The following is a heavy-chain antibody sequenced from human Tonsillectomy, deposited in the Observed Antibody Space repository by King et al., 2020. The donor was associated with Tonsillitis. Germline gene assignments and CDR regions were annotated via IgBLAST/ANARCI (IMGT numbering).Heavy chain of an antibody. V-gene: IGHV3-30*18. CDR2: ISFDGRNK. CDR3: AKDSGFDTTGYYFNYYYGMDV. D-gene: IGHD3-22*01. CDR1: GFTFSTYG. Sequence: VQLVESGGGVVQPGRSLRLSCAASGFTFSTYGMHWVRQAPGKGLEGVAIISFDGRNKYYADSVKGRFTISRDNSKNTLYLQMNSLRAEDTAVYYCAKDSGFDTTGYYFNYYYGMDVWGQGTPVTVSS. J-gene: IGHJ6*02.